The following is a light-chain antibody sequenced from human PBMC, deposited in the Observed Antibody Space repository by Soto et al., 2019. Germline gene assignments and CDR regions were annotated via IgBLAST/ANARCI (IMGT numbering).Light chain of an antibody. CDR2: GSS. J-gene: IGKJ1*01. CDR1: QRISISY. CDR3: QQYGGSPWT. Sequence: EIVLTQSPGTLSLSPGERATLSCRASQRISISYLAWYQQKPGQAPRLLIYGSSTRATGIPDRFSGSGSETDFTLTISRLEPEDFAVYYCQQYGGSPWTFGQGTKVDI. V-gene: IGKV3-20*01.